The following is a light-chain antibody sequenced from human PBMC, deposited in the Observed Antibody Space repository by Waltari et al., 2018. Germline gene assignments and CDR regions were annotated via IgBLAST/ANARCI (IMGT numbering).Light chain of an antibody. Sequence: DIVMTQSPDSLAVSLCERATINCKSSQNILYSYNNKNYLAWFQQKPGQPPKLLIYSASTRESGVPERFSGSGSGTDFTLTINSLQAEDVAVYYCQQYYSAPITFGQGTRLEIK. CDR3: QQYYSAPIT. J-gene: IGKJ5*01. CDR2: SAS. CDR1: QNILYSYNNKNY. V-gene: IGKV4-1*01.